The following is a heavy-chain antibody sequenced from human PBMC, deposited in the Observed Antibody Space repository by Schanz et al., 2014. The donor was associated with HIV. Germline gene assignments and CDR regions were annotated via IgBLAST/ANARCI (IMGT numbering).Heavy chain of an antibody. J-gene: IGHJ4*01. CDR2: VRHTGGT. V-gene: IGHV4-34*01. D-gene: IGHD2-21*02. CDR1: GGSFRGYY. CDR3: ARGDFGGNSVDY. Sequence: QVQLQQWGAGLLKPSETLSLTCAVYGGSFRGYYWTWIRQFPGMGLEWIGKVRHTGGTNYNPSLKSRVPMSVDTSKNHFSLNLPSVTAADTAVYFCARGDFGGNSVDYWGHGNLVTVSS.